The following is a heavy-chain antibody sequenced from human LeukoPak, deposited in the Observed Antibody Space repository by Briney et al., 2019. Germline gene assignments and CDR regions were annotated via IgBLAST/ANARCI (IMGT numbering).Heavy chain of an antibody. CDR2: IYPGESDT. CDR1: GYRFTSYW. J-gene: IGHJ3*02. CDR3: ARQIDVTTVTTPEAFDI. D-gene: IGHD4-17*01. Sequence: GASLKISFKGSGYRFTSYWLGWVRPMPGKGLGWIGIIYPGESDTRYSPSFQGQVTISADKSISTAYLQWSSLKASDTAMYYCARQIDVTTVTTPEAFDIWGQGTMVTVSS. V-gene: IGHV5-51*01.